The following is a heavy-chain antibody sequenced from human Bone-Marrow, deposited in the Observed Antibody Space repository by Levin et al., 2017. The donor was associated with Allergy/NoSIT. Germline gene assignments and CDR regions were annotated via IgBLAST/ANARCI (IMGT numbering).Heavy chain of an antibody. D-gene: IGHD3-16*01. V-gene: IGHV3-48*03. CDR1: GFLFASYE. CDR3: ARQYDYIDQ. CDR2: ISSSDTV. J-gene: IGHJ5*02. Sequence: PGGSLRLSCAASGFLFASYEMIWVRQAPGKGLEWVSYISSSDTVYYAHSVQGRFTISRDNARNSLYLQMDSLRVEDTAIYYCARQYDYIDQWGQGALVTVSS.